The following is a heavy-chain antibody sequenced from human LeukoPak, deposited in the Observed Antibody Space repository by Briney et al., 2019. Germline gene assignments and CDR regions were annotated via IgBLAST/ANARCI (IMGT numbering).Heavy chain of an antibody. CDR3: ARSYQDRSGSYYFDY. CDR2: IKQDGSEK. Sequence: GGSLRLSCAASGFTFSSYWMNWVRQAPGKGLEWVANIKQDGSEKYHVGSVKGRLTISRDNAKNSLYLQMNSLRAEDTAVYYCARSYQDRSGSYYFDYWGQGTLVTVSS. J-gene: IGHJ4*02. CDR1: GFTFSSYW. V-gene: IGHV3-7*01. D-gene: IGHD1-26*01.